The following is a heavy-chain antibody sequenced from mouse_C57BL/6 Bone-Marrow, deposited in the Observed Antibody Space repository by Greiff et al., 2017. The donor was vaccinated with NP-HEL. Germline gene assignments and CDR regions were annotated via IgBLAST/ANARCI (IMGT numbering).Heavy chain of an antibody. CDR3: AREQIYYYGSSPYYVDY. J-gene: IGHJ2*01. D-gene: IGHD1-1*01. CDR1: GYTFTSYW. CDR2: IYPGSGST. V-gene: IGHV1-55*01. Sequence: QVQLQQPGAELVKPGASVKMSCKASGYTFTSYWITWVKQRPGQGLEWIGDIYPGSGSTNYNEKFKSKATLTVDTSSSTAYMQLSSLTSEDSAVYYCAREQIYYYGSSPYYVDYWGQGTTLTVSS.